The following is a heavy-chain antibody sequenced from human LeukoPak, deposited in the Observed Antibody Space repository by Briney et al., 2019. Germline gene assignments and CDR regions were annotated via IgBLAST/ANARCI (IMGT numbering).Heavy chain of an antibody. D-gene: IGHD1-26*01. J-gene: IGHJ4*01. CDR3: ATGREMEWETYYFDY. CDR1: GYSLNELS. Sequence: EASVKVSCKVSGYSLNELSMHWVRQAPGKGLEWMGGFHPEDGETVFAQKFQGRVTMTEDTSTDTAYMELSSLRSEDTAVYYCATGREMEWETYYFDYWGHGTLVTVSS. V-gene: IGHV1-24*01. CDR2: FHPEDGET.